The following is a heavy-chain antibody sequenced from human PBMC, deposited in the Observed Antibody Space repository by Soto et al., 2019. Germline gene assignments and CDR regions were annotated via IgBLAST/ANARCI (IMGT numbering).Heavy chain of an antibody. CDR3: ATLLVWFGELLGPVDY. Sequence: GGSLRLSCAASGFTFSSYSMNWVRQAPGKGLEWVSSISSRSSYILYADSVKGRFTISRDNAKSSLYLQMNSLRAEDTAVYYCATLLVWFGELLGPVDYWGQGTLVTVSS. V-gene: IGHV3-21*06. J-gene: IGHJ4*02. CDR1: GFTFSSYS. D-gene: IGHD3-10*01. CDR2: ISSRSSYI.